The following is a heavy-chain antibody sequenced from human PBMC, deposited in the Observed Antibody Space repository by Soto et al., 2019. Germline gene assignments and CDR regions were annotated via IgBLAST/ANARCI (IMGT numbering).Heavy chain of an antibody. V-gene: IGHV5-51*01. Sequence: GESLKISCKGSGYSFTSYWIGRVRQMPGKGLEWMGIIYPGDSDTRYSPSFQGQVTISADKSISTAYLQWSSLKASDTAMYYCARTYYDFWSGYYIDYWGQGTLVTVSS. J-gene: IGHJ4*02. CDR2: IYPGDSDT. CDR1: GYSFTSYW. CDR3: ARTYYDFWSGYYIDY. D-gene: IGHD3-3*01.